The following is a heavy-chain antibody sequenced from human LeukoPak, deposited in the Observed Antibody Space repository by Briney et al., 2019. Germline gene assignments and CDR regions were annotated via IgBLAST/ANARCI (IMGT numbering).Heavy chain of an antibody. V-gene: IGHV3-20*04. Sequence: PGGSLRLSCAASGFTFDDYGMSWVRQAPGKGLEWVSGINWNGGSTGYADSVKGRFTISRDNAKNSLYLQMNSLRAEDTALYYCARGIIAAAGKKLNYYMDVWGKGTTVTVSS. CDR2: INWNGGST. D-gene: IGHD6-13*01. CDR1: GFTFDDYG. J-gene: IGHJ6*03. CDR3: ARGIIAAAGKKLNYYMDV.